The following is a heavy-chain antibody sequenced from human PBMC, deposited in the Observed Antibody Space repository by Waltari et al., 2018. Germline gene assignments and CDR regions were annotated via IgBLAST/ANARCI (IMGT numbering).Heavy chain of an antibody. J-gene: IGHJ3*01. D-gene: IGHD6-19*01. V-gene: IGHV3-30*18. Sequence: QVQLVESGGGVVQPGRSLRLSCAASGFAFRTYGMHWVRQARGKGLEGLAVSSYDGSNKLYADSVKGRFTLSRDNSKNTLFLQMNSLRAEDTAVYYCAKEDIAVAGDAFEFWGQGTMVIVSS. CDR2: SSYDGSNK. CDR1: GFAFRTYG. CDR3: AKEDIAVAGDAFEF.